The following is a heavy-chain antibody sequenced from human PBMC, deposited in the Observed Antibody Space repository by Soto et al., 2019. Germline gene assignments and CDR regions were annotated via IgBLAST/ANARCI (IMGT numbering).Heavy chain of an antibody. CDR3: ARGTYCGTDCYWTLDF. CDR1: GAAITDYF. J-gene: IGHJ4*02. Sequence: TSGALSLTFTVAGAAITDYFWTGIRQPPGKGLEWIGYFYYGETTNKKSSLNSRFTVSVDTSKSQFSLKVTSVTTADTAVYYCARGTYCGTDCYWTLDFWGQGKMVTVPQ. D-gene: IGHD2-21*02. CDR2: FYYGETT. V-gene: IGHV4-59*01.